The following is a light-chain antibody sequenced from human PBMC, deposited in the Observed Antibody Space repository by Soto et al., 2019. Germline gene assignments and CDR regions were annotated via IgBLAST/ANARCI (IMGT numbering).Light chain of an antibody. Sequence: EIVMTQSPATLSVSPGERATLSCRASQGVSSNLAWYQQKPGQAPRLLIFGVSTRATGIPARFSGSGSGTEFTLTISSLQSEDFAVYYCQQYNNWPKTFGQGTKVDIK. CDR3: QQYNNWPKT. J-gene: IGKJ1*01. CDR1: QGVSSN. CDR2: GVS. V-gene: IGKV3-15*01.